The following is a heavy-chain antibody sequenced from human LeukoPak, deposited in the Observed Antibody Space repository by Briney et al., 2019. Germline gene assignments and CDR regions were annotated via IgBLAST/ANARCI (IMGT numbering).Heavy chain of an antibody. CDR3: ARGDYAYYYYYMDV. Sequence: GGSLRLSCAASGFTFSSYWMHWVRQAPGKGLVWVSRINTDGSSTSYADSVKGRFTISRDNAKNTLYLQMNSLRAEDTAVYYCARGDYAYYYYYMDVWGKGTTVTVSS. J-gene: IGHJ6*03. CDR2: INTDGSST. CDR1: GFTFSSYW. D-gene: IGHD4-17*01. V-gene: IGHV3-74*01.